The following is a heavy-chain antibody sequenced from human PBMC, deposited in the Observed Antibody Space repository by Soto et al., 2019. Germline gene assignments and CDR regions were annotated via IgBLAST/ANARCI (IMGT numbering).Heavy chain of an antibody. CDR2: ISYDGSNK. D-gene: IGHD3-16*01. CDR1: GFTFSSYG. J-gene: IGHJ4*02. V-gene: IGHV3-30*18. Sequence: GGSLRLSCAASGFTFSSYGMHWVRQAPGKGLEWVAVISYDGSNKYYADSVKGRFTISRDNSKNTLYLQMNSLRAEDTAVYYCAKDLGAPVLGGFDYWGQGTLVTVSS. CDR3: AKDLGAPVLGGFDY.